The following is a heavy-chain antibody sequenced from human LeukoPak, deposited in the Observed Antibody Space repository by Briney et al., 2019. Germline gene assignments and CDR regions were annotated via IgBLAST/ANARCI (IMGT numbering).Heavy chain of an antibody. V-gene: IGHV6-1*01. CDR3: ARGTTTYYDFWSGYYGAEYFQH. J-gene: IGHJ1*01. CDR2: TYYRSKWYN. CDR1: GDSVSSNSAA. D-gene: IGHD3-3*01. Sequence: SQTLSLTCAISGDSVSSNSAAWNWIRQSPSRGLEWLGRTYYRSKWYNDYAVSVKSRMSINPDTSKNQFSLQLNSVTPEDTAVYYCARGTTTYYDFWSGYYGAEYFQHWGQGTLVTVSS.